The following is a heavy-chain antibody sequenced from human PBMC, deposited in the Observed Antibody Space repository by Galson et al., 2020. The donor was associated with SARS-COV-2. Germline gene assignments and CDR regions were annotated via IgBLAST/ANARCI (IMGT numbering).Heavy chain of an antibody. CDR3: ARESRGYFDY. J-gene: IGHJ4*02. V-gene: IGHV3-30-3*01. D-gene: IGHD3-10*01. CDR2: ISYDGDRI. CDR1: GFIFNIYA. Sequence: GGSLRLSCAASGFIFNIYAMHWVRQAPGKGLEWVAIISYDGDRIYYTDSVKGRFTISRDNSKNTLYLLMDSLTTDDTGVYYCARESRGYFDYWGQGTLVTVSS.